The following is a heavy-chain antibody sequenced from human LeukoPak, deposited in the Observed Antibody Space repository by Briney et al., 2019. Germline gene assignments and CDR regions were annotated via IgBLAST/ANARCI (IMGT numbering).Heavy chain of an antibody. CDR2: INTDGSTI. CDR1: GFTFSSRW. J-gene: IGHJ6*02. CDR3: ARDISRTMDV. Sequence: GSLRLSCVASGFTFSSRWMHWVRPAPGKGLVWVSIINTDGSTIRYADFVEGRFTISRDNARNTLYLEMNSLRVEDTAVYFCARDISRTMDVWGQGTTVTV. D-gene: IGHD2/OR15-2a*01. V-gene: IGHV3-74*01.